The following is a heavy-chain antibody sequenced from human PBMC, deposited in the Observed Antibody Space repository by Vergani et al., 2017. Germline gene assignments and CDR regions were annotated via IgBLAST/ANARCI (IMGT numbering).Heavy chain of an antibody. CDR3: ASGDYGILAGYRY. D-gene: IGHD3-9*01. CDR2: TNPSGGHT. CDR1: GYTFSNYY. V-gene: IGHV1-46*03. Sequence: QVQVVQSGAEVKKSGASVKVSCKTSGYTFSNYYMHWVRQAPGQGLEWMGITNPSGGHTNYAQKFQGRITMTRDTSTSTVHMELSSLRSEDTAIYYCASGDYGILAGYRYWGQGTLVTVSA. J-gene: IGHJ4*02.